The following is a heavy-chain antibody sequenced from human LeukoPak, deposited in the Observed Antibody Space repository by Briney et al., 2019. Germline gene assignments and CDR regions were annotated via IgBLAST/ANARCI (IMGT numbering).Heavy chain of an antibody. CDR1: GFTFSDHY. V-gene: IGHV3-72*01. Sequence: GGSLRLSCAASGFTFSDHYMDWVRQAPGKGLEWVGRTRNKVNSYTTEYAASVKGRFTISRDHAKKTVYLQMNDVRDEDTAVYFCAKLVTAPILFHYYMDVWGKGTTVVVSS. CDR2: TRNKVNSYTT. CDR3: AKLVTAPILFHYYMDV. J-gene: IGHJ6*03. D-gene: IGHD2-2*01.